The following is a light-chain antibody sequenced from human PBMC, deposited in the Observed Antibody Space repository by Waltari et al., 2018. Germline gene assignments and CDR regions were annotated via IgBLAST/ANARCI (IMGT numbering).Light chain of an antibody. Sequence: SYVLTPAPSVSVAPGQTATITCGGNAIGTTTVHWYQQTPGQAPIVVIYYDSDRPSGIPERFSGSNSENTATLTISRVEAGDEADYFCQVWDPNSDHLVVFGGGTKLTVL. CDR1: AIGTTT. J-gene: IGLJ2*01. CDR2: YDS. CDR3: QVWDPNSDHLVV. V-gene: IGLV3-21*04.